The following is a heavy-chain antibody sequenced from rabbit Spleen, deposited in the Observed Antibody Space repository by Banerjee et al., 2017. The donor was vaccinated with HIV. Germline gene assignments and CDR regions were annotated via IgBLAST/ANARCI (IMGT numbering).Heavy chain of an antibody. D-gene: IGHD1-1*01. V-gene: IGHV1S45*01. J-gene: IGHJ6*01. Sequence: EESGGDLVQPEGSLTLTCKASGLDFSSSYWICWVRQAPGKWLEWIACIYTGSSGFTYFATWAKGRFTCSKTSSTTVTLQMTRLTAADTATYFCARDTSSSFSSYGMDLWGPGTLVTVS. CDR1: GLDFSSSYW. CDR2: IYTGSSGFT. CDR3: ARDTSSSFSSYGMDL.